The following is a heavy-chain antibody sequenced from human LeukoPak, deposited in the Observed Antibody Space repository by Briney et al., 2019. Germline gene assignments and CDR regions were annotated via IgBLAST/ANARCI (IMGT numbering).Heavy chain of an antibody. CDR2: IYYSGST. V-gene: IGHV4-39*01. D-gene: IGHD4-17*01. CDR3: ARRKTTEFELDY. J-gene: IGHJ4*02. CDR1: GGSISSSSYY. Sequence: PSETLSLTCTVSGGSISSSSYYWGWIRQPPGKGLEWIGSIYYSGSTYYNPSLKSRVTISVDTSKNQFSLKLSSVTAADPAVYYCARRKTTEFELDYWGQGTLVTVSS.